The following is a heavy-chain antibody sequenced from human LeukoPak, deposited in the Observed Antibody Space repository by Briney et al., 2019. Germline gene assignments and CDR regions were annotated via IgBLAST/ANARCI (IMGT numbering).Heavy chain of an antibody. V-gene: IGHV4-34*01. D-gene: IGHD1-26*01. CDR1: GGSFSGYY. CDR2: INHSGST. J-gene: IGHJ4*02. CDR3: ARGAARGAKSRFDY. Sequence: PSETLSLTCAVYGGSFSGYYWSWIRQPPGKGLEWIGEINHSGSTNYNPSLKSRVTISVDTSKNQISLKLSSVTAADTAVYYCARGAARGAKSRFDYWGQGTLVTVSS.